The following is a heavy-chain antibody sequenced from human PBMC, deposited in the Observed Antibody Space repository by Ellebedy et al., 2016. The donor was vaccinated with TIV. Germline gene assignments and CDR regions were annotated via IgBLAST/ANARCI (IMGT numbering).Heavy chain of an antibody. J-gene: IGHJ4*02. V-gene: IGHV5-51*01. CDR3: ARCLGDYGFPSNY. CDR2: IYPGDSDT. Sequence: KVSCKGSGYSFTSYWIGWVRQMPGKGLEWMGIIYPGDSDTRYSPSFQGQVTISADKSISTAYLQWSSLKASDTAMYYCARCLGDYGFPSNYWGQGTLVTVSS. D-gene: IGHD4-17*01. CDR1: GYSFTSYW.